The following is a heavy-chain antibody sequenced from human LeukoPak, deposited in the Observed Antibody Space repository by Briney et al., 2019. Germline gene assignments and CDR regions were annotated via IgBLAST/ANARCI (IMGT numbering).Heavy chain of an antibody. CDR2: INHRGST. CDR3: ARGQGLRYFDW. Sequence: SETLSLTCAVYGGSSSGYYWSWVRQTPGKGLEWIGEINHRGSTNYSPSLKSRVTISADTSKNQLSLMLTSVTAADTAVYYCARGQGLRYFDWWGQGTLVTVSP. D-gene: IGHD3-9*01. CDR1: GGSSSGYY. J-gene: IGHJ4*02. V-gene: IGHV4-34*01.